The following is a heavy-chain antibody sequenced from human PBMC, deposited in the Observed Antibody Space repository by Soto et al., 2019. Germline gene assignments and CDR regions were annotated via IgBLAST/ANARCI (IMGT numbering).Heavy chain of an antibody. CDR3: AKTRITSTAATFDP. V-gene: IGHV4-59*01. D-gene: IGHD1-20*01. Sequence: QVRLQESGPGLVKPSEPLSLPCNVSGGSLSTYYWSWIRQPPGKGLEWNVYMSYSGSSNYNPSLKSRVTMSVDTSKNQVSLKLSSVTAADTAVYYCAKTRITSTAATFDPWGQGTLVTVSS. CDR1: GGSLSTYY. J-gene: IGHJ5*02. CDR2: MSYSGSS.